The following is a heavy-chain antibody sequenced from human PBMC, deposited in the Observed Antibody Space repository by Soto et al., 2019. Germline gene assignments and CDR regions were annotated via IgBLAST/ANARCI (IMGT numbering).Heavy chain of an antibody. V-gene: IGHV1-18*01. D-gene: IGHD2-8*01. CDR1: GYTFTSYG. CDR3: ARDYVGYCSHGVSYTKPLDY. J-gene: IGHJ4*02. CDR2: ISTYIGNT. Sequence: QVQLVQPGAEVKKPGASVKVSCKASGYTFTSYGISWVRQAPGQGLEWMGWISTYIGNTHYAQKFQGRVTMTTETSTTTAYLELKSLRPDDTAVYYCARDYVGYCSHGVSYTKPLDYWGQGALVTVSS.